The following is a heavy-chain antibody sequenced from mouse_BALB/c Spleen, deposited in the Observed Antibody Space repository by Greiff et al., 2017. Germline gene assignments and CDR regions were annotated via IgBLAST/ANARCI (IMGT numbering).Heavy chain of an antibody. CDR2: IDPANGNT. J-gene: IGHJ4*01. CDR3: ARDYGHAMDY. V-gene: IGHV14-3*02. Sequence: VQLKQSGAELVKPGASVKLSCTASGFNIKDTYMHWVKQRPEQGLEWIGRIDPANGNTKYDPKFQGKATITADTSSNTAYLQLSSLTSEDTAVYYCARDYGHAMDYWGQGTSVTVSS. D-gene: IGHD1-1*01. CDR1: GFNIKDTY.